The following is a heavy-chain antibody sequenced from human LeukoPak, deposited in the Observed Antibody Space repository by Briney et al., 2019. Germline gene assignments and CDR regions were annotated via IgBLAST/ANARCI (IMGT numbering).Heavy chain of an antibody. J-gene: IGHJ5*02. CDR2: IYYSGST. D-gene: IGHD2-15*01. CDR3: ARHGAYCSGGSCPNWFDP. V-gene: IGHV4-59*08. Sequence: SETLSLTCTASGGSISSYYWSWIRQPPGKGLEWIGYIYYSGSTNYNPSLKSRVTISVDTSKNQFSLKLSSVTAADTAVYYCARHGAYCSGGSCPNWFDPWGQGTLVTVSS. CDR1: GGSISSYY.